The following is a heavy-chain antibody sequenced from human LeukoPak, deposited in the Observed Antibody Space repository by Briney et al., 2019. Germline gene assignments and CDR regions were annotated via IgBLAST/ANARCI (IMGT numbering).Heavy chain of an antibody. CDR3: ARTRPGAYYDSSGYYCFDY. J-gene: IGHJ4*02. CDR1: GGSISSSSYY. V-gene: IGHV4-39*01. CDR2: IYYSGST. Sequence: SETLSLTCTVSGGSISSSSYYWGWIRQPPGKGLEWIGSIYYSGSTYYNPSLKSRVTISVDTSKNQFSLKLSSVTAADTAVYYCARTRPGAYYDSSGYYCFDYWGQGTLVTVSS. D-gene: IGHD3-22*01.